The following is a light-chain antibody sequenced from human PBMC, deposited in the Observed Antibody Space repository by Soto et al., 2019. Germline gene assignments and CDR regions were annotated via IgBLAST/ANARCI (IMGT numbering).Light chain of an antibody. CDR3: QQASTFPFT. J-gene: IGKJ4*01. CDR1: QLISSW. CDR2: AAS. Sequence: DIQMTQSPSSLAASVGDRVTITCRAGQLISSWLVWYQQKPGHAPKLLIYAASNLQSGVRSRFSGSASGTEFTLSISRLQPDDFATYYWQQASTFPFTFGGGTEVQIK. V-gene: IGKV1-12*01.